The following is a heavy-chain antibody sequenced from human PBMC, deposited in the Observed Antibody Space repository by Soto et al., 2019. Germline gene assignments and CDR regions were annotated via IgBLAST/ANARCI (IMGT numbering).Heavy chain of an antibody. CDR2: IYWDDDK. D-gene: IGHD3-10*01. CDR1: GFSLSTSGVG. V-gene: IGHV2-5*02. Sequence: SGPTLVNPTQTLTLTCTFSGFSLSTSGVGVGWIRQPPGKALEWLALIYWDDDKRYSPSLKSRLTITKDTSKNQVVLTMTNMDPVDTATYYCAHSWAITMVRGALIPGDDDYYGMDVWGQGTTVTVSS. CDR3: AHSWAITMVRGALIPGDDDYYGMDV. J-gene: IGHJ6*02.